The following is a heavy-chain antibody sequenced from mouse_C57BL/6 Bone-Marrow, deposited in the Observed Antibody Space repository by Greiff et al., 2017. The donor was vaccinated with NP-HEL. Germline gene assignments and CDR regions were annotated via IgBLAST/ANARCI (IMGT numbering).Heavy chain of an antibody. Sequence: EVQLVESGGGLVQPGGSLKLSCAASGFTFSDYGMAWVRQAPRKGPEWVAFISNLAYSFYYADTVTGRFTISRGNAKNTLYLEMSSLRSEDTAMYYCARGNYPHAMDYWGQGTSVTVSS. D-gene: IGHD2-1*01. J-gene: IGHJ4*01. CDR3: ARGNYPHAMDY. CDR1: GFTFSDYG. V-gene: IGHV5-15*01. CDR2: ISNLAYSF.